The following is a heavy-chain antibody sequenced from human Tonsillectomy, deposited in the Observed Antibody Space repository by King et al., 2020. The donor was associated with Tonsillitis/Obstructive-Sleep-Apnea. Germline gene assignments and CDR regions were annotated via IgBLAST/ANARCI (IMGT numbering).Heavy chain of an antibody. Sequence: QLQESGPGLVKPSETLSLTCTVSGGSISSYYWSWIRQPPGKGLEWIGYIYYSGSTNYIPSLKSRVTISVDTSKNQFSLKLSSVTAADTAVYYCARVGYDNWFDPWGQGTLVTVSS. D-gene: IGHD1-1*01. V-gene: IGHV4-59*01. CDR3: ARVGYDNWFDP. J-gene: IGHJ5*02. CDR1: GGSISSYY. CDR2: IYYSGST.